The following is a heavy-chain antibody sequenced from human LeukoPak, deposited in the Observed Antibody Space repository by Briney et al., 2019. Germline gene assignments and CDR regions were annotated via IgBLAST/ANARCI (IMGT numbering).Heavy chain of an antibody. CDR3: VREILYCSGGSCYRGPFDN. Sequence: SETLSLTCTVSNDSISSGDYYWNWIRQPPGKGLEWIGYIFHRGGTSYNPSLKSRILFSVDTSQNQFSLKPNSVTAADTAVYYCVREILYCSGGSCYRGPFDNWGQGTLVTVSA. CDR2: IFHRGGT. CDR1: NDSISSGDYY. J-gene: IGHJ4*02. V-gene: IGHV4-30-4*01. D-gene: IGHD2-15*01.